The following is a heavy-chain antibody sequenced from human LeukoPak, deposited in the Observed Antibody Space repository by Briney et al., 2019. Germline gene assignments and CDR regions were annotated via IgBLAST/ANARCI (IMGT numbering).Heavy chain of an antibody. CDR3: AIDRRGSYGRELDY. CDR2: ISGSGGST. V-gene: IGHV3-23*01. J-gene: IGHJ4*02. Sequence: PGASLRLSCAASGFTFSSYAMSWVRQAPGKGLEWVSAISGSGGSTYYADSVKGRFTISRDNSKNTLYLQMNSLRAEDTAVYYCAIDRRGSYGRELDYWGQGTLVTVSS. CDR1: GFTFSSYA. D-gene: IGHD1-26*01.